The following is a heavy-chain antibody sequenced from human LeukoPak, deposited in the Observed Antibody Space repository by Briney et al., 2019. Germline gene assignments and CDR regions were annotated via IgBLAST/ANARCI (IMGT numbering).Heavy chain of an antibody. J-gene: IGHJ4*02. CDR2: IYYSGST. CDR1: GGSISSSSYY. CDR3: ARGPKRYFDWLLLYYFDY. D-gene: IGHD3-9*01. V-gene: IGHV4-39*07. Sequence: SETLSLTCTVSGGSISSSSYYWGWIRQPPGKGLEWIGSIYYSGSTYYNPSLKSRVTISVDTSKNQFSLKLSSVTAADTAVYYCARGPKRYFDWLLLYYFDYWGQGTLVTVSS.